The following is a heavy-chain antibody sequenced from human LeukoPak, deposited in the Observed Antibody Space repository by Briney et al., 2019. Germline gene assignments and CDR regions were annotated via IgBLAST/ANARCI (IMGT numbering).Heavy chain of an antibody. J-gene: IGHJ4*02. V-gene: IGHV1-69*01. CDR2: IIPIFGTA. Sequence: SVKVSCKASGGTFSSYAISWVRQAPGQGLEWMGGIIPIFGTANYAQKFQGRVTITADESTSTAYMELSSLRSEDTAVYYCASRYCSGGSCCPGPWNYWGQGTLVTVSS. D-gene: IGHD2-15*01. CDR3: ASRYCSGGSCCPGPWNY. CDR1: GGTFSSYA.